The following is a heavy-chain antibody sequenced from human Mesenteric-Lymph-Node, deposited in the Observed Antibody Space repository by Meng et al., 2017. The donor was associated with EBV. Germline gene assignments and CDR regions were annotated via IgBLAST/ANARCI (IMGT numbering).Heavy chain of an antibody. Sequence: VQLQQWGAGLLKPSETLSLPCAVHGGSFSDYFWTWIRQAPGKGLEWVGEINHSGSTKYNPSLKSRVTISVDTSKNQISLNLNSVTAADTAVYYCARPRIRYGSGSYYYWGQGTLVTVSS. CDR2: INHSGST. D-gene: IGHD3-10*01. CDR1: GGSFSDYF. V-gene: IGHV4-34*01. J-gene: IGHJ4*02. CDR3: ARPRIRYGSGSYYY.